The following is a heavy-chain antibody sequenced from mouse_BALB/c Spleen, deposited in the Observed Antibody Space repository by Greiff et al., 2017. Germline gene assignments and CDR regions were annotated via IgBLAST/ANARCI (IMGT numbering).Heavy chain of an antibody. D-gene: IGHD2-14*01. Sequence: EVKLVESGGDLVTPGGSLKLSCAASGFSFSSYGLSWVRQTPDKRLEWVATISRGGSYTYYPDSVKGRFTISRDNAKNTLYLQLSKLTSEDTARYDWARPYRNDGAGCADWGQGTMVTVAA. CDR1: GFSFSSYG. CDR3: ARPYRNDGAGCAD. J-gene: IGHJ3*01. V-gene: IGHV5-6*01. CDR2: ISRGGSYT.